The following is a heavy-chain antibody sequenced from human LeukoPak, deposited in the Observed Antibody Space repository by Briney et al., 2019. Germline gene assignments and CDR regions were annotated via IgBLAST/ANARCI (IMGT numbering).Heavy chain of an antibody. CDR1: GGSISSSSYY. CDR2: IYYSGST. V-gene: IGHV4-39*07. D-gene: IGHD1-26*01. J-gene: IGHJ4*02. Sequence: SETLSLTCTVSGGSISSSSYYWGWIRQSPGKGLEWIGYIYYSGSTYYNPSLKSRVTISVDTSKNQFSLKLSSVTAADTAVYYCARNEGGATLRIDYWGQGTLVTVSS. CDR3: ARNEGGATLRIDY.